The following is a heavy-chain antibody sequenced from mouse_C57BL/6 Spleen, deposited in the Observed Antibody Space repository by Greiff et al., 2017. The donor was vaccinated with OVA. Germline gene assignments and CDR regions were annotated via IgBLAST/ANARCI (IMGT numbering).Heavy chain of an antibody. V-gene: IGHV5-16*01. CDR3: ARDLLRYWYFDV. Sequence: EVHLVESEGGLVQPGSSMKLSCTASGFTFSDYYMAWVRQVPEKGLEWVANINYDGSSTYYLDSLKSRFIISRDNAKNILYLQMSSLKSEDTATYYCARDLLRYWYFDVWGTGTTVTVSS. J-gene: IGHJ1*03. CDR2: INYDGSST. CDR1: GFTFSDYY. D-gene: IGHD1-1*01.